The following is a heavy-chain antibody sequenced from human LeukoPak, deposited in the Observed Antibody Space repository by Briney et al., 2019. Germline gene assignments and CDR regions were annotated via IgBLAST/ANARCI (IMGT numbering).Heavy chain of an antibody. Sequence: SETLSLTCAVSGGSISSSNWWSWVRQPPGKGLEWIGEIYHSGSTNYNPSLKSRVTISVDTSKNQFSLKLSSVTAADTAVYYCASHGYSSGYNWFDPWGQGTLVTVSS. CDR3: ASHGYSSGYNWFDP. CDR2: IYHSGST. J-gene: IGHJ5*02. CDR1: GGSISSSNW. V-gene: IGHV4-4*02. D-gene: IGHD6-19*01.